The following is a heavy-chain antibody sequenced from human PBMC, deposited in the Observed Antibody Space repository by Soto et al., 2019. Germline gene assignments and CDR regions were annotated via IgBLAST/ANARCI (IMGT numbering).Heavy chain of an antibody. CDR1: GYTFTSYG. D-gene: IGHD3-10*01. CDR3: ARDQGSYGSGSPIIMAEGSDY. Sequence: ASVKVSCKASGYTFTSYGISWVRQAPGQGLEWMGWISAYNGNTNYAQKLQGRVTMTTDTSTSTAYMELRSLRSDDTAVYYCARDQGSYGSGSPIIMAEGSDYWGQGTLVTVSS. V-gene: IGHV1-18*01. CDR2: ISAYNGNT. J-gene: IGHJ4*02.